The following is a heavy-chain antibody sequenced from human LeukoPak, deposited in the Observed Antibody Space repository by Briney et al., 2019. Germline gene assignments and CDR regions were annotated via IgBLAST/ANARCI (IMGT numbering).Heavy chain of an antibody. V-gene: IGHV1-46*01. CDR3: ARGGITMIVVVIPFDY. J-gene: IGHJ4*02. Sequence: ASVKVSCKASGYTFTSYYMHWVRQAPGQGLEWMGIINPSGGSTSYAQEFQGRVTMTRDTSTSTVYMELSSLRSEDTAVYYCARGGITMIVVVIPFDYWGQGTLVTVSS. CDR1: GYTFTSYY. D-gene: IGHD3-22*01. CDR2: INPSGGST.